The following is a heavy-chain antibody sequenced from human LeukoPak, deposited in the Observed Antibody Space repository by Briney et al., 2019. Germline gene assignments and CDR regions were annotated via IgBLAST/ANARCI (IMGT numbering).Heavy chain of an antibody. CDR2: IYYSGST. D-gene: IGHD2-15*01. CDR1: GGSISSGGYY. Sequence: PSETLSLTCTVSGGSISSGGYYWSWIRQHPGKGLEWIGYIYYSGSTNYNPSLKSRVTISVDTSKNQFSLKLSSVTAADTAVYYCARFSKGRVVAATVDAFDIWGQGTMVTVSS. J-gene: IGHJ3*02. V-gene: IGHV4-61*08. CDR3: ARFSKGRVVAATVDAFDI.